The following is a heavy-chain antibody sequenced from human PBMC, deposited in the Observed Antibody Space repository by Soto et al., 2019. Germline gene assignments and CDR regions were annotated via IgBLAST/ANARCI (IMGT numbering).Heavy chain of an antibody. CDR2: ISYDGSSK. CDR3: TGEVASGY. V-gene: IGHV3-30*03. D-gene: IGHD2-8*02. CDR1: GFTFSSYG. J-gene: IGHJ4*02. Sequence: QVQLVESGGGVVQPGRSLRLSCAASGFTFSSYGMHWVRQAPGKGLEWVAVISYDGSSKYYADSVKGRFTISRDNSKNTLYLDMNSLRADDTAVYYCTGEVASGYWGQGTLVTVSS.